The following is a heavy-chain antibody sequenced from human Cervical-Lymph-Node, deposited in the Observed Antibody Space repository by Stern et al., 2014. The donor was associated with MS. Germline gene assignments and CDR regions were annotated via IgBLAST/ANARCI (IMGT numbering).Heavy chain of an antibody. J-gene: IGHJ4*01. V-gene: IGHV3-30*18. D-gene: IGHD5-12*01. CDR3: AKDPLKGGYDPYYFDY. Sequence: VQLVESGGGVVQPGGSLRLSCAASGFTFSSYGMHWVRQAPGKGLEWVAVISVAGSDPYYADSVKGRFTISRDNSKNTLYLQMNSLRAEDTAVYYCAKDPLKGGYDPYYFDYWGHGTLVTVSS. CDR1: GFTFSSYG. CDR2: ISVAGSDP.